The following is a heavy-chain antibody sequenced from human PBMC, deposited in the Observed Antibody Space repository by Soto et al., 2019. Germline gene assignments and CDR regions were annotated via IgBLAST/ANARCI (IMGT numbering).Heavy chain of an antibody. V-gene: IGHV4-59*01. CDR3: ARSPSYYDSSGPTGLDI. J-gene: IGHJ3*02. D-gene: IGHD3-22*01. CDR1: GGSISSYY. Sequence: QVQLQESGPGLVKPSETLSLTCTVSGGSISSYYWSWIRQPPGKGLEWIGSIYYSGSTNYNPSLKSRVTISVATSKNQFSLKLISVTAADTAVYYCARSPSYYDSSGPTGLDIWGQGTMVTVSS. CDR2: IYYSGST.